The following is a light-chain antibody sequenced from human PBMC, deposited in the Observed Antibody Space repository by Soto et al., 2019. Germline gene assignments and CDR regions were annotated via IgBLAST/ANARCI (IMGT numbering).Light chain of an antibody. V-gene: IGKV4-1*01. CDR3: RHYLTTAT. Sequence: DIVMTQSPDSLAVSLGERATINCKSSQSVLYSSNNKNYLAWYQKKPGQPPKLLIYWASTRESGVPDRFSGSGSGTDFTLTISSLQAEDVAVYYCRHYLTTATFGQGTKVEI. CDR2: WAS. J-gene: IGKJ1*01. CDR1: QSVLYSSNNKNY.